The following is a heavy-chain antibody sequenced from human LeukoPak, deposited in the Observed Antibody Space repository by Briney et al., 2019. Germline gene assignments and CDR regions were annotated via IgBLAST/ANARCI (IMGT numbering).Heavy chain of an antibody. Sequence: SETLSLTCAVYGGSFSGYYWSWIRQPPGKGLEWIGEINHSGSTNYNPSLKSRVTISVDTSKNQFSLKLSSVTAAATAVYYCARGLSGYSGYSFDYWGQGTLVTVSS. J-gene: IGHJ4*02. CDR3: ARGLSGYSGYSFDY. CDR1: GGSFSGYY. CDR2: INHSGST. D-gene: IGHD5-12*01. V-gene: IGHV4-34*01.